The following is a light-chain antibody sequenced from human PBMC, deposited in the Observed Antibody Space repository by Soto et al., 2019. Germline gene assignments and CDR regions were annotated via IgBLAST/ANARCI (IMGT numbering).Light chain of an antibody. CDR1: QSMSGW. J-gene: IGKJ1*01. Sequence: DIQMTQSPSTLSASVGDRVTITCRASQSMSGWLAWYQQKPGKAPKILIYDASNLERGLPSRFSGSGSGTEFTLTISSLQPDDFATYYCQQYDSFPWSFGQGTKVDIK. CDR3: QQYDSFPWS. CDR2: DAS. V-gene: IGKV1-5*01.